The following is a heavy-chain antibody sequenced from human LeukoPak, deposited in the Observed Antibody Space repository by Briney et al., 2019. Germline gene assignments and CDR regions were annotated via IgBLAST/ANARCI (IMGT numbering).Heavy chain of an antibody. D-gene: IGHD1-26*01. V-gene: IGHV4-59*08. CDR3: ARFFHGSYYARGDY. J-gene: IGHJ4*02. CDR2: IYYSGST. CDR1: GGSISSYY. Sequence: SETLSLTCTVSGGSISSYYWSWIRQPPGKGLEWIGYIYYSGSTYYNPSLKSRVTISVDTSKNQFSLKLSSVTAADTAVYYCARFFHGSYYARGDYWGQGTLVTVSS.